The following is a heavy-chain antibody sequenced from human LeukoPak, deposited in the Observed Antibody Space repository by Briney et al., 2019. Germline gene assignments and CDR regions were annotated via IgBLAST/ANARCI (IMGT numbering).Heavy chain of an antibody. D-gene: IGHD6-19*01. V-gene: IGHV4-61*05. CDR3: ASASLAYSSGWYPGNFDY. Sequence: SETLSLTCTVSGGSISSSSYYWGWIRQPPGKGLEWIGYIYYSGSTNYNPSLKSRVAISVDTSKNQFSLKLSSVTAADTAVYYCASASLAYSSGWYPGNFDYWGQGTLVTVSS. J-gene: IGHJ4*02. CDR2: IYYSGST. CDR1: GGSISSSSYY.